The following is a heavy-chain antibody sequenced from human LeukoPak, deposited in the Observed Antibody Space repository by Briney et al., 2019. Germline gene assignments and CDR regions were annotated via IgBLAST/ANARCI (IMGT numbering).Heavy chain of an antibody. CDR1: GFTFSDFY. V-gene: IGHV3-11*01. CDR3: AKDIPAHGGPDN. D-gene: IGHD4-23*01. Sequence: PGGSLRLSCAASGFTFSDFYMSWIRQAPGKGLEWVSSISSTGDTIYYADSVKGRFTLSRDNSKNSLYLQMNSLRAEDTAVYYCAKDIPAHGGPDNWGQGTLVTVSS. J-gene: IGHJ4*02. CDR2: ISSTGDTI.